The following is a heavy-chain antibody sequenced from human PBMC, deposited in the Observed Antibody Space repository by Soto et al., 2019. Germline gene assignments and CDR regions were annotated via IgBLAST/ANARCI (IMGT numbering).Heavy chain of an antibody. Sequence: EVQLVESGGGLVKPGGSLRLSCAASGFTFSNAWMSWVRQAPGKGLEWVGRIKSKTDGGTTDYAAPVKGRFTISRDDSKNTLYLKMNSLKTEDTAVYYCTTGLRFLEWLTYYGMDVWGQGTTVTVSS. V-gene: IGHV3-15*01. CDR3: TTGLRFLEWLTYYGMDV. CDR2: IKSKTDGGTT. J-gene: IGHJ6*02. CDR1: GFTFSNAW. D-gene: IGHD3-3*01.